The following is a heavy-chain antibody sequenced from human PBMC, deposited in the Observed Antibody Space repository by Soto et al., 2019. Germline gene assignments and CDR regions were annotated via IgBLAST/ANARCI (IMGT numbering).Heavy chain of an antibody. CDR2: INHSGST. Sequence: SSETLSLTCAVYGGSFSGYYWSWIRQPPGKGLEWIGEINHSGSTNYNPSLKSRVTISVDTSKSQFSLKLSSVTAADTAVYYCARGREGGYGRSRGLYYYGMDVWGQGTTVTVSS. CDR3: ARGREGGYGRSRGLYYYGMDV. D-gene: IGHD5-12*01. J-gene: IGHJ6*02. V-gene: IGHV4-34*01. CDR1: GGSFSGYY.